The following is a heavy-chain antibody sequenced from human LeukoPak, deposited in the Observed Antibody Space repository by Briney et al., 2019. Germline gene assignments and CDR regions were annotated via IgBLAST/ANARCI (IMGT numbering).Heavy chain of an antibody. Sequence: GGSLRLSCAASGFTFSTYAMSWVRQAPGKGLEWVSATSGSGDTTYYADSVRGRFTISRDNSKNTLYLQINSLRAGDTAVYYCAKVGSPLGPPFDYWGQGTLVTVSS. V-gene: IGHV3-23*01. CDR2: TSGSGDTT. CDR3: AKVGSPLGPPFDY. J-gene: IGHJ4*02. D-gene: IGHD3-3*02. CDR1: GFTFSTYA.